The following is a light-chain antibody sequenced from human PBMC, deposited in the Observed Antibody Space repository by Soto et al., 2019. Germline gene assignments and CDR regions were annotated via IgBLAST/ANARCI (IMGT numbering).Light chain of an antibody. CDR2: LNSDGSH. J-gene: IGLJ2*01. V-gene: IGLV4-69*01. CDR3: QTWGTGIHVV. Sequence: QSVLTQSPSASASLGASVKLTCTLSSGHSSYAIAWHQQQPEKGPRYLMKLNSDGSHSKGGGIPDRFSGSSSGAERYLTISSLQSEDEADYSCQTWGTGIHVVFGGGTKLTVL. CDR1: SGHSSYA.